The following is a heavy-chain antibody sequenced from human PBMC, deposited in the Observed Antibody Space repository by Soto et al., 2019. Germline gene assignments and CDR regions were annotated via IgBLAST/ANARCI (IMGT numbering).Heavy chain of an antibody. CDR1: GGTFSSYA. CDR3: ARYVEIRAARRVAGSYYGMDV. D-gene: IGHD6-6*01. J-gene: IGHJ6*02. Sequence: ASVKVSCKASGGTFSSYAISWVRQAPGQGLEWMGGIIPTFGTANYAQKFQGRVTITADESTSTAYMELSSLRSEDTAVYYCARYVEIRAARRVAGSYYGMDVWGQGTTVTVSS. CDR2: IIPTFGTA. V-gene: IGHV1-69*13.